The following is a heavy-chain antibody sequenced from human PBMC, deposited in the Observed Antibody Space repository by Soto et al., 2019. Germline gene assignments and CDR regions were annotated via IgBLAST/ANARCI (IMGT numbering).Heavy chain of an antibody. D-gene: IGHD5-12*01. Sequence: EGQLLESGGGLVQPGGSLRLSCAASGFTFSSYAMSWVRQAPGKGLEWVSAISGSGGSTYYADSVKGRFTISRDNSKNTLYLQMNSLRAEDTAVYYCAKVSGYSTGGEDYWGQGTLVTVSS. CDR1: GFTFSSYA. CDR2: ISGSGGST. V-gene: IGHV3-23*01. J-gene: IGHJ4*02. CDR3: AKVSGYSTGGEDY.